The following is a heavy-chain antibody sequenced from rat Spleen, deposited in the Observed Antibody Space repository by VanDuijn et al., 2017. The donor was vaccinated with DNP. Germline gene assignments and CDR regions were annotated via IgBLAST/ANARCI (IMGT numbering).Heavy chain of an antibody. CDR3: ARNDYSGDDYFDY. CDR1: GFTFSDYY. V-gene: IGHV5-29*01. CDR2: ISYDGSST. D-gene: IGHD1-1*01. J-gene: IGHJ2*01. Sequence: EVQLVESDGGLVQPGRSLKLSCAASGFTFSDYYMAWVRQAPTKGLEWVATISYDGSSTYYRDSVKGRFTIPRDNAKSTLYLQMDSLRSEGTATYYCARNDYSGDDYFDYWGQGVMVTVSS.